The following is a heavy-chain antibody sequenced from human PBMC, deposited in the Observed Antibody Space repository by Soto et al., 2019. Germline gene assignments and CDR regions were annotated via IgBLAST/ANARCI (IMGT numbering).Heavy chain of an antibody. CDR1: GFTFSSYW. Sequence: SLRLSCAASGFTFSSYWMSWVRQAPGKGLEWVANIKQDGSEKYYVDSVKGRFTISRDNAKNSLYLQMNSLRAEDTAVYYCARDAGLLWFGELLRAYYFDYWGQGTLVTVPQ. V-gene: IGHV3-7*05. CDR3: ARDAGLLWFGELLRAYYFDY. J-gene: IGHJ4*02. CDR2: IKQDGSEK. D-gene: IGHD3-10*01.